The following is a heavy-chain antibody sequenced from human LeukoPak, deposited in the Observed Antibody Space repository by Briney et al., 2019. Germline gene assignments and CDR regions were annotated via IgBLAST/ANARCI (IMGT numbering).Heavy chain of an antibody. Sequence: SGPTLVNPTQTLTLTCTFSGFSLSTSGMCVSWIRQPPGKALEWLARIDWDDDKYYSTSLKTRLTISKDTSKNQVVLTMTNMDPVDTATYYCARIVLYYYDSSGYYCDYWGQGTLVTVSS. CDR2: IDWDDDK. V-gene: IGHV2-70*11. CDR1: GFSLSTSGMC. D-gene: IGHD3-22*01. CDR3: ARIVLYYYDSSGYYCDY. J-gene: IGHJ4*02.